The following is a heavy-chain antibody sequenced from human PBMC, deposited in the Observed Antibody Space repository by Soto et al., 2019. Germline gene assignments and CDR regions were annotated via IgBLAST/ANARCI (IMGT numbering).Heavy chain of an antibody. J-gene: IGHJ4*02. CDR2: ISYDGSNK. D-gene: IGHD3-3*01. CDR3: ARDKRDLRFLEWSYYFDY. Sequence: QVQLVESGGGVVQPGRSLRLSCAASGFTFSSYAMHWVRQAPGKGLEWVAVISYDGSNKYYADSVKGRFTISRDNSKNTLYLKLNSLRAEETAVYYCARDKRDLRFLEWSYYFDYWGQGTLVTVSS. CDR1: GFTFSSYA. V-gene: IGHV3-30-3*01.